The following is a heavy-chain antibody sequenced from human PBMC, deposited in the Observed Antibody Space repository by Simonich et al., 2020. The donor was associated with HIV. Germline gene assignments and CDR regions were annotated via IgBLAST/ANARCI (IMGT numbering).Heavy chain of an antibody. CDR1: GYTFTSYN. J-gene: IGHJ5*02. Sequence: QVQLVQSGAEVKKPGASVKVSCRASGYTFTSYNIHWVRQATGQGLEWMGWSNPNSGNTDYAQKFQGRVTITRDTSINTAYMERSSLKSEDTAVYYCARALRWFDPWGQGTLVTVSS. CDR2: SNPNSGNT. D-gene: IGHD3-16*02. V-gene: IGHV1-8*03. CDR3: ARALRWFDP.